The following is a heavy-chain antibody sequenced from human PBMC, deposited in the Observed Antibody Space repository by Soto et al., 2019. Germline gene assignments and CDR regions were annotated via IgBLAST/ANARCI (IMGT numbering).Heavy chain of an antibody. CDR3: AKVTGYCSSSSCRRDYYYYYGMDV. V-gene: IGHV3-30*18. D-gene: IGHD2-2*01. CDR2: ISYDGSDK. J-gene: IGHJ6*02. CDR1: GFTFSNYG. Sequence: LRLSCAASGFTFSNYGMHWVRQAPGKGLEWVAVISYDGSDKYYADSVKGRFSISRDNSKNTLYLQMNSLRAEDTAVYYCAKVTGYCSSSSCRRDYYYYYGMDVSGQGTKVTVSS.